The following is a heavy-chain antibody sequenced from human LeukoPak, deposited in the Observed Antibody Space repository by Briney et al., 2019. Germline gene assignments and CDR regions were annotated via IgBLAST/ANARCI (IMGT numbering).Heavy chain of an antibody. CDR2: IYYSGST. CDR1: GGSISGYY. CDR3: ARIASGATT. J-gene: IGHJ4*02. V-gene: IGHV4-59*01. D-gene: IGHD4-17*01. Sequence: NTSETLSLTCIVSGGSISGYYWSWIRQPPGKGLEWIGYIYYSGSTNYNPSLKSRVTISVDTSKNQFSLKLTSVTAADTAVYYCARIASGATTWGQGTLVTVSS.